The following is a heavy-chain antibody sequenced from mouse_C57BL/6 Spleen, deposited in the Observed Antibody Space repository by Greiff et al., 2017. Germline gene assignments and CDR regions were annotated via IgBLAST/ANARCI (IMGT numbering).Heavy chain of an antibody. D-gene: IGHD1-1*01. CDR2: ISSGGSYT. V-gene: IGHV5-6*01. CDR1: GFTFSSYG. CDR3: ARHYYGSSYDAIDY. Sequence: EVQVVEPGGDLVKPGGSLKLSCAASGFTFSSYGMSWVRQTPDKRLEWVATISSGGSYTYYPDSVKGRFTISRDNAKNTLYLQLSSPKSEVTTMYYCARHYYGSSYDAIDYWGQGTSVTVSS. J-gene: IGHJ4*01.